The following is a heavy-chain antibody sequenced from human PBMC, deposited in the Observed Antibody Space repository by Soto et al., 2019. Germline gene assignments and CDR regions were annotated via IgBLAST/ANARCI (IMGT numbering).Heavy chain of an antibody. J-gene: IGHJ4*02. V-gene: IGHV4-59*08. D-gene: IGHD5-18*01. CDR2: IYYSGST. CDR3: ARPTRGYSYGYDY. CDR1: GGSISSYY. Sequence: SETLSLTCTVSGGSISSYYWSWIRQPPVKGLEWIGYIYYSGSTNYNPSLKSRVTISVDTSKNQFSLKLSSVTAADTAVYYCARPTRGYSYGYDYWGQGTLVTVS.